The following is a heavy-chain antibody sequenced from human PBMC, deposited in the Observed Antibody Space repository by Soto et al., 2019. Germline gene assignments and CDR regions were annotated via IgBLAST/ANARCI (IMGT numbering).Heavy chain of an antibody. D-gene: IGHD1-26*01. Sequence: GGSLRLSCAASGFTFSSYGMHWVRQAPGKGLEWVAVISYDGSNKYYADSVKGRFTISRENSKNTLYLQMNSLRAEDTAVYYCAKEKGGVYSGSYFSYYYGMDVWGQGTTVTVSS. CDR2: ISYDGSNK. V-gene: IGHV3-30*18. CDR3: AKEKGGVYSGSYFSYYYGMDV. J-gene: IGHJ6*02. CDR1: GFTFSSYG.